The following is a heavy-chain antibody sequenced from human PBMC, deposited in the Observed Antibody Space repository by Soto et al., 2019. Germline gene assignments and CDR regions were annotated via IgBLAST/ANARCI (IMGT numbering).Heavy chain of an antibody. Sequence: QVQLQESGPGLVKPSETLSLTCTVSGGSISSYYWSWIRQPPGKGLEWIGYIYYSGSTNHNPSLXGXAXLXLATSKNQFSLKLSSVTAADTAVYYCARVWGGAFDIWGQGTMVTVSS. CDR3: ARVWGGAFDI. V-gene: IGHV4-59*01. D-gene: IGHD3-10*01. J-gene: IGHJ3*02. CDR1: GGSISSYY. CDR2: IYYSGST.